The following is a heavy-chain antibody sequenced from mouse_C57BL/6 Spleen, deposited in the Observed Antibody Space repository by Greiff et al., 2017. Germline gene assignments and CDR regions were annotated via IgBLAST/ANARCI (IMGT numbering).Heavy chain of an antibody. V-gene: IGHV1-15*01. CDR1: GYTFTDYE. Sequence: VQLQQSGAELVRPGASVTLSCKASGYTFTDYEMHWVKQTPVHGLEWIGAIDPETGGTAYNQKFKGKAILTADKSSSTAYMELRSLTSEDSAVYYCTRWYWHWYFDVWGTGTTVTVAS. CDR2: IDPETGGT. CDR3: TRWYWHWYFDV. D-gene: IGHD1-1*02. J-gene: IGHJ1*03.